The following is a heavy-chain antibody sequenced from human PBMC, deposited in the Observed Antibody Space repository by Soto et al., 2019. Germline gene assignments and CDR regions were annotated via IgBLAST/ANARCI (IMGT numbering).Heavy chain of an antibody. Sequence: GASVKVSCKASGGTFSSYAISWVRQAPGQGLEWMGGIIPIFGTANYAQKFQGRVTITADESTSTAYMELSSLRSEDTAVYYCARVGTTVVTRVSYYYYGKDVWGQGTTVTVSS. CDR3: ARVGTTVVTRVSYYYYGKDV. V-gene: IGHV1-69*13. D-gene: IGHD4-17*01. CDR1: GGTFSSYA. J-gene: IGHJ6*02. CDR2: IIPIFGTA.